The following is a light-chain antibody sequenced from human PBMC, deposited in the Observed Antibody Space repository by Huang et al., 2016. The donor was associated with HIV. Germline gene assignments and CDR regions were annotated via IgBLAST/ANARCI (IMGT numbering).Light chain of an antibody. CDR3: QQYNNWPLT. Sequence: EIVMTQSPVTLSVSPGEIAPPSCRARQSVSNNLAWYQQKPGQAPRLLIYGASTRATGIPARFTGSGSGTEFTLTITSLQSEDFAFYYCQQYNNWPLTFGGGTKVEIK. J-gene: IGKJ4*01. CDR2: GAS. V-gene: IGKV3-15*01. CDR1: QSVSNN.